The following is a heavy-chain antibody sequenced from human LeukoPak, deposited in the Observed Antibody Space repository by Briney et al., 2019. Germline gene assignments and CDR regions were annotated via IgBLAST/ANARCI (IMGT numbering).Heavy chain of an antibody. CDR3: ARDGPIVVVPAAIPGYYYYGMDV. J-gene: IGHJ6*04. D-gene: IGHD2-2*01. V-gene: IGHV4-61*01. Sequence: PETLSLTCTLSGGSVSSGSYYWSWIRHPPGKGLEWIGYIFYSGSTNYNPSLKSRVTISVDTSKNQFSLKLRYVTAADTAVYYCARDGPIVVVPAAIPGYYYYGMDVWGKGTTVTVSS. CDR2: IFYSGST. CDR1: GGSVSSGSYY.